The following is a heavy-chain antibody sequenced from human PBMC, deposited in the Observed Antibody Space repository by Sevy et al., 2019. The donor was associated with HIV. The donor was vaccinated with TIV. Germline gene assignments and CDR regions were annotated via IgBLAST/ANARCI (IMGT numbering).Heavy chain of an antibody. V-gene: IGHV3-21*01. J-gene: IGHJ4*02. Sequence: GGSLRLSCAASGFTFSSYSMNWVRQAPGKGLEWVSSISSLSKYTYYAHSIKGRFTISRDNAKNSLYLQMNSLRAEDTALYYCARWIGAVAGFIDYWGQGTLVTVSS. CDR1: GFTFSSYS. CDR2: ISSLSKYT. D-gene: IGHD6-19*01. CDR3: ARWIGAVAGFIDY.